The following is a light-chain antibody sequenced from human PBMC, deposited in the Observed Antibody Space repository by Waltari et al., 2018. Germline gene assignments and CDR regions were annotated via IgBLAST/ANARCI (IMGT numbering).Light chain of an antibody. Sequence: EIELTQSPATLSVSPGERATLSCRASQRVTNNLAWYQQKPGQAPRRIIYGASARATGIPARFSGRGSGTEFTLTISSLQSEDFAVYYCQQYYDWPPWTFGQGTKVEVK. CDR2: GAS. J-gene: IGKJ1*01. CDR1: QRVTNN. CDR3: QQYYDWPPWT. V-gene: IGKV3-15*01.